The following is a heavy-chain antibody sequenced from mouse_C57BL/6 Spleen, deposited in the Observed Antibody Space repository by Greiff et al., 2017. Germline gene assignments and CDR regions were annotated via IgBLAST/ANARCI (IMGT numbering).Heavy chain of an antibody. CDR3: TRTGLVGFAD. V-gene: IGHV1-15*01. Sequence: QVQLQQSGAELVRPGASVTLSCKASGYTFTDYEMHWVKQTPVHGLEWIGAIDPETGGTAYNQKFKGKAILTADKSSSTAYMELRSLTSEDSAVYYCTRTGLVGFADWGQGTLVTVSA. CDR1: GYTFTDYE. CDR2: IDPETGGT. J-gene: IGHJ3*01. D-gene: IGHD2-10*02.